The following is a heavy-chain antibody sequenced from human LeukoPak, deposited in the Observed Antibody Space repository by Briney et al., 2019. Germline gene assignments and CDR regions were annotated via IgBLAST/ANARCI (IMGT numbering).Heavy chain of an antibody. V-gene: IGHV4-59*01. D-gene: IGHD1-26*01. CDR1: GGSFSGYY. Sequence: SETLSLTCAVYGGSFSGYYWSWIRQPPGKGLEWIGYIYYSGSTNYNPSLKSRVTISVDTSKNQFSLKLSSVTAADTAVYYCARDSANWYFDLWGRGTLVTVSS. CDR2: IYYSGST. CDR3: ARDSANWYFDL. J-gene: IGHJ2*01.